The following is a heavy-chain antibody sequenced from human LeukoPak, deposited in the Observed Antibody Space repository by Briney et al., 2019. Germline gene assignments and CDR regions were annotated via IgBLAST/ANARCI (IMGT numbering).Heavy chain of an antibody. V-gene: IGHV3-30*02. Sequence: PGRSLRLSCAASGFTFDDYAMHWVRQAPGKGLEWVAFIRYDGSNKYYADSVKGRFTISRDNSKNTLYLQMNSLRAEDTAVYYCAKDILTSHPWGDYWGQGTLVTVSS. J-gene: IGHJ4*02. CDR3: AKDILTSHPWGDY. CDR1: GFTFDDYA. D-gene: IGHD3-9*01. CDR2: IRYDGSNK.